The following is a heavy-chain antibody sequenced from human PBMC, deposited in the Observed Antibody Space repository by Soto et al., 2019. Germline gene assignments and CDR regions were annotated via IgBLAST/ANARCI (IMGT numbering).Heavy chain of an antibody. CDR3: AHRLRNDGSFDY. D-gene: IGHD3-10*01. CDR1: GFSLSTSGEG. CDR2: IYWDDDR. J-gene: IGHJ4*02. Sequence: QITLKESGPPLVKPAQTLTLTCTVSGFSLSTSGEGVVWIRQPPGEALEWLALIYWDDDRRYSPSLKSRLTITKDTPKNQVVLTMTNMDPVDTATYYCAHRLRNDGSFDYWGQGTLVTVSS. V-gene: IGHV2-5*02.